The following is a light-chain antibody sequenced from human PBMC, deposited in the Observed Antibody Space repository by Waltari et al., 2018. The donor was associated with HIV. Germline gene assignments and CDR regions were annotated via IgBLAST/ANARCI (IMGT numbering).Light chain of an antibody. Sequence: QSALTQPPSASGSPGQSVTISCTGTSSDVGAYNYVCWHQQYPGKAPKLMIYEVSKRPSGVPERFSGSKSGNTASLTVSGLQAEDEADYYCSSYAGSNIWVFGGGTKLTVL. CDR1: SSDVGAYNY. CDR3: SSYAGSNIWV. CDR2: EVS. V-gene: IGLV2-8*01. J-gene: IGLJ3*02.